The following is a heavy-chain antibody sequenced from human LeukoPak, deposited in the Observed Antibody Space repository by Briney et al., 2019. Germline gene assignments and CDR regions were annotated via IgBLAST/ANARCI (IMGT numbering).Heavy chain of an antibody. CDR2: ISGSGGST. Sequence: GGSLRLSCAASGFTFSSYAMHWVRQAPGKGLEWVSAISGSGGSTYYADSVKGRFTISRDNSKNTLYLQMNSLRAEDTAVYYCANIVIVPAATFDYWGQGTLVTVSS. D-gene: IGHD2-2*01. CDR1: GFTFSSYA. J-gene: IGHJ4*02. V-gene: IGHV3-23*01. CDR3: ANIVIVPAATFDY.